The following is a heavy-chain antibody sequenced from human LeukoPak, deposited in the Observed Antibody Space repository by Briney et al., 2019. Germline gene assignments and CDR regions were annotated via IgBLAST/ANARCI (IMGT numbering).Heavy chain of an antibody. D-gene: IGHD3-10*01. J-gene: IGHJ4*02. Sequence: QSGGSLRLSCAASGFTLSTYAMSWVRQTPGKGLEWVAATSSSDAGTYHADSVRGRFTISRDNSKNTLYLQMNSLRAEDAAVYYCARDLGPVHSGYWGQGTLVTVSS. CDR1: GFTLSTYA. CDR3: ARDLGPVHSGY. CDR2: TSSSDAGT. V-gene: IGHV3-23*01.